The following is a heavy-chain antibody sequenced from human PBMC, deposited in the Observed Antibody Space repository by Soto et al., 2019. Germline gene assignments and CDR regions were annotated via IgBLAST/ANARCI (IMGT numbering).Heavy chain of an antibody. D-gene: IGHD4-17*01. CDR2: IIPLLGVA. CDR3: ARVSEMGTVTKGYYYYMDV. CDR1: GDTFSNDT. V-gene: IGHV1-69*02. J-gene: IGHJ6*03. Sequence: QVQLVQSGAEVKKPGSSVKVSCKASGDTFSNDTISWVRQAPGQGLEWMGRIIPLLGVANYALKFQGRVTITADKSTYTAYMELSSLRSADTAVYYCARVSEMGTVTKGYYYYMDVWGKGTTVTVSS.